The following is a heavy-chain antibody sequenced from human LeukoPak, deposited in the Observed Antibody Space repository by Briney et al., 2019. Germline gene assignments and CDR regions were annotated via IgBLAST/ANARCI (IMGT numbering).Heavy chain of an antibody. D-gene: IGHD3-10*01. Sequence: GGSLRLSCAASGFMFNNYWMNWVRQAPDKGPEWVATIKEDGAEKYYVDSVKGRFTISRDNAKNSLSLQMSSLRAEDTAVYYCATGGSGSSWGQGTLVTVSS. CDR2: IKEDGAEK. V-gene: IGHV3-7*04. J-gene: IGHJ5*02. CDR1: GFMFNNYW. CDR3: ATGGSGSS.